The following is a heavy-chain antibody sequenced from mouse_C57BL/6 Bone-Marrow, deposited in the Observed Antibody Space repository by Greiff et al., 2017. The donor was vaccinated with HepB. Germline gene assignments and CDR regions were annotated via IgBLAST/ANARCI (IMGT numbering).Heavy chain of an antibody. CDR3: ARRYQYYGSQGDWYFDV. V-gene: IGHV1-55*01. J-gene: IGHJ1*03. CDR2: IYPGSGST. Sequence: QVQLQQPGAELVKPGASVKMSCKASGYTFTSYWITWVKQRPGQGLEWIGDIYPGSGSTNYNEKFKSKATLTVDTSSSTAYMQLSSLTSEDSAVYYCARRYQYYGSQGDWYFDVWGTGTTVTVSS. D-gene: IGHD1-1*01. CDR1: GYTFTSYW.